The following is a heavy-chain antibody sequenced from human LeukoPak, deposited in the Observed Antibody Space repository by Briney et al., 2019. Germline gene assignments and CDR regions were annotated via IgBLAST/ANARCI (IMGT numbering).Heavy chain of an antibody. J-gene: IGHJ3*02. Sequence: GGSLRLSCAASGYTFSTFAMIWVRQPPGKGLEWVSRLKSDGSSKSYAGSVKGRFNISRENAKNTLYLQMNSLRAEDTTVYYCARVGAATYAFDIWGQGTMVTVSS. V-gene: IGHV3-74*01. CDR2: LKSDGSSK. CDR1: GYTFSTFA. D-gene: IGHD2-15*01. CDR3: ARVGAATYAFDI.